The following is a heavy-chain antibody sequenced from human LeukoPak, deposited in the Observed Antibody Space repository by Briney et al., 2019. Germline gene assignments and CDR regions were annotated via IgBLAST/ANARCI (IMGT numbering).Heavy chain of an antibody. CDR2: ISYDGTNK. D-gene: IGHD2-21*01. CDR1: GFTFSNYG. V-gene: IGHV3-30*18. J-gene: IGHJ4*02. Sequence: GGSLRLSCAASGFTFSNYGIHWVRQAPGKGLEWVAIISYDGTNKYYADSVKGRFTISRNNSKNTLYLQMNSLRAEDTAMYYCAKEEGVMAIAGSPSGCWGQGTLVTVSS. CDR3: AKEEGVMAIAGSPSGC.